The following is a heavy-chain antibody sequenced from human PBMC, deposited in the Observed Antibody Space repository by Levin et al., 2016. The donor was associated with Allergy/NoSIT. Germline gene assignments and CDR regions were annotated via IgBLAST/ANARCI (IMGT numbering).Heavy chain of an antibody. V-gene: IGHV1-58*01. J-gene: IGHJ6*02. Sequence: SVKVSCKASGFTFTSSAVQWVRQARGQRLEWIGWIVVGSGNTNYAQKFQERVTITRDMSTSTAYMELSSLRSEDTAVYYCAAETGWPEESFGYYYGMDVWGQGTTVTVSS. CDR2: IVVGSGNT. D-gene: IGHD3-16*01. CDR1: GFTFTSSA. CDR3: AAETGWPEESFGYYYGMDV.